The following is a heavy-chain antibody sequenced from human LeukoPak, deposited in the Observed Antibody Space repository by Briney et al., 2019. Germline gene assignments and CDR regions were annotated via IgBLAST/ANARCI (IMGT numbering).Heavy chain of an antibody. D-gene: IGHD2-2*01. Sequence: SETLSLTCTVSGVSISNSYWSWIRQPPGKGLEWIGYISYSGSTNYNPSLTSRVTISVDTSKSQFSLKLSSVTTADTALYYCARGGCSSISCYYYYGMDVWGQGTTVTVPS. CDR2: ISYSGST. V-gene: IGHV4-59*01. J-gene: IGHJ6*02. CDR1: GVSISNSY. CDR3: ARGGCSSISCYYYYGMDV.